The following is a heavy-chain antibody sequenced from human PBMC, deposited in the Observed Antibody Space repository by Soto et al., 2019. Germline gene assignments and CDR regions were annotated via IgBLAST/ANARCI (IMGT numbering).Heavy chain of an antibody. D-gene: IGHD5-12*01. CDR2: IIPMFNTP. J-gene: IGHJ5*02. CDR3: ARGGYDFEDLFDP. V-gene: IGHV1-69*01. Sequence: QVHLVQSGAEVKKTGSSVKVSCQSSGGTFRSYSITWLRQAPGQGLERLGAIIPMFNTPNYAQKFQGRLTITADESTSTVFMELKSLRSEDTAVYYCARGGYDFEDLFDPWGQGTLVSVSS. CDR1: GGTFRSYS.